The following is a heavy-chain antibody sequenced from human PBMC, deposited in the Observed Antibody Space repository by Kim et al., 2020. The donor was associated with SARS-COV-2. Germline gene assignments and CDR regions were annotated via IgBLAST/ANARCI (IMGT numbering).Heavy chain of an antibody. CDR3: ARATSGSNIFDY. V-gene: IGHV3-33*05. Sequence: GGSLRLSCAASGFTFSSYGMHWVRQAPGKGLEWVAVISYDGSNKYYADSVKGRFTISRDNSKNTLYLQMNSLRAEDTAVYYCARATSGSNIFDYWGQGTLVTVSS. CDR1: GFTFSSYG. CDR2: ISYDGSNK. J-gene: IGHJ4*02. D-gene: IGHD1-26*01.